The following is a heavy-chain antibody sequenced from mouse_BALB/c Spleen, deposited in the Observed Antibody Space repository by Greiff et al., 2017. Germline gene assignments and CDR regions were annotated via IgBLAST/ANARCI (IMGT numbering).Heavy chain of an antibody. CDR2: ISSGSSTI. CDR3: ARGGYGNYRFDY. CDR1: GFTFSSFG. V-gene: IGHV5-17*02. Sequence: DVKLQESGGGLVQPGGSRKLSCAASGFTFSSFGMHWVRQAPEKGLEWVAYISSGSSTIYYADTVKGRFTISRDNPKNTLFLQMTSLRSEDTAMYYCARGGYGNYRFDYWGQGTTLTVSS. D-gene: IGHD2-1*01. J-gene: IGHJ2*01.